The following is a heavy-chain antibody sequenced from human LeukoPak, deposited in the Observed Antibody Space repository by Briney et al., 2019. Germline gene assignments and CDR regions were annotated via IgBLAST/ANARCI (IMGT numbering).Heavy chain of an antibody. D-gene: IGHD6-19*01. CDR2: IYYTGST. J-gene: IGHJ3*02. CDR3: ARRSKAVAALAFDI. CDR1: GGSLSSYY. V-gene: IGHV4-59*08. Sequence: SETLSLTCTVSGGSLSSYYWSWIRQPPGKGLEWIGYIYYTGSTNYNPSLKRRVTVSVDTSNNQFSLKLTSVTAADTAVYYCARRSKAVAALAFDIWGQGTMVTVSS.